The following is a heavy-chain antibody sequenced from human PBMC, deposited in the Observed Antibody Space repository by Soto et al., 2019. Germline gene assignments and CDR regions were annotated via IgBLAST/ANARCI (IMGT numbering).Heavy chain of an antibody. Sequence: GGSLRLSCAASGFTVSSNYMSWVRQAPGKGLEWVSVIYSGGSTYYADSVKGRFTISRDNSKNTLYLQMNSLRAEDTAVYYCARTYYYYYMDVWGKGTTVTVSS. V-gene: IGHV3-66*01. CDR1: GFTVSSNY. CDR3: ARTYYYYYMDV. J-gene: IGHJ6*03. CDR2: IYSGGST.